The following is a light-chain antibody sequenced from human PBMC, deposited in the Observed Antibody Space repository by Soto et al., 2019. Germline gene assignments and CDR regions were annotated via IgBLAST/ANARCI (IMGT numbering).Light chain of an antibody. V-gene: IGKV1-5*01. CDR3: LQHNSYPRT. CDR2: DAS. CDR1: QNIRSR. Sequence: DFQMTQSPSTLSASVGDRFTITCLAIQNIRSRLAWFQQKPGKAPKLLIYDASSLESGVPSRFRGSGSGTEFTLTISSLHPEDFETYYCLQHNSYPRTFGQGTKVDIK. J-gene: IGKJ1*01.